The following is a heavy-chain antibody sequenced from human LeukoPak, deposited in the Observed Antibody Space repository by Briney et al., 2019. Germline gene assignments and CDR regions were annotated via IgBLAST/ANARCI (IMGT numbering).Heavy chain of an antibody. CDR3: VGYCRHDACYSLN. V-gene: IGHV3-53*01. CDR1: GFTVSDNY. Sequence: PAGSLRLSCAVSGFTVSDNYMSWVRQAPGRGLEWVAVTHSGHNTYYADSVKGRFAISRDFSKNTLSLQMNSLRAEDTAIYYCVGYCRHDACYSLNWGQGTLVTVSS. J-gene: IGHJ4*02. CDR2: THSGHNT. D-gene: IGHD2-15*01.